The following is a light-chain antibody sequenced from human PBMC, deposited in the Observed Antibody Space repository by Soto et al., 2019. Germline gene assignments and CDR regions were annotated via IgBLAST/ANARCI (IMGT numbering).Light chain of an antibody. CDR1: QSITAW. CDR2: KAS. CDR3: QYWDDYSWT. J-gene: IGKJ1*01. Sequence: DIQMTQSPSTLSASVGDRVTITCRASQSITAWLAWYQQKPGKAPKFLIYKASNLEGGLPSRFSGSGSGTEFTLTISSVQPDDFATYYCQYWDDYSWTFGQGTKVEIK. V-gene: IGKV1-5*03.